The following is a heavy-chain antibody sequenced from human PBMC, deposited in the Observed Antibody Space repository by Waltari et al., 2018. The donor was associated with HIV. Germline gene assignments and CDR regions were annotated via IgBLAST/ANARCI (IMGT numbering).Heavy chain of an antibody. J-gene: IGHJ4*02. CDR1: GFTFINAW. CDR2: IKSKNDGGTI. V-gene: IGHV3-15*01. D-gene: IGHD2-21*01. Sequence: EVHLVASGGGVVKPGGSLRASCTVPGFTFINAWISWVRQAPGKGLELLGRIKSKNDGGTIDYAAPVTDRFTILRDDSKHTLYLEMSSLKIEDTGIYYCVTDAVAVPLDTAYWGQGTLVTVSS. CDR3: VTDAVAVPLDTAY.